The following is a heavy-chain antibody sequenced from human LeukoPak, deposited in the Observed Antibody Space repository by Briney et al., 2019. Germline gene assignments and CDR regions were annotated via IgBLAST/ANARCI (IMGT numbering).Heavy chain of an antibody. J-gene: IGHJ4*02. Sequence: GGSLRLSCAASGFTFSSYAMHWVRQAPGKGLEWVAVISYDGSNKYYADSVKGRFTISRDNSKNTLYLQMNSLRAEDTAVYYCATWYYYDSSGYSEGYFDYWGQGTLVTVSS. CDR3: ATWYYYDSSGYSEGYFDY. V-gene: IGHV3-30-3*01. CDR1: GFTFSSYA. D-gene: IGHD3-22*01. CDR2: ISYDGSNK.